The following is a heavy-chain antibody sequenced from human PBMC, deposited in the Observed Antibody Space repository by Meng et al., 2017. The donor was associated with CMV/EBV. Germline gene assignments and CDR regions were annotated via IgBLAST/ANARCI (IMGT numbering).Heavy chain of an antibody. V-gene: IGHV3-30*04. J-gene: IGHJ4*02. Sequence: LTCAASGFTFNSYAMHWVRQAPGKGLDWVALISYDARNKYYADSVKGRFTISRDNSKNTLYLQMNSLRAEDTAVYYCAREKGWGADTTSFDYWGQGTLVTVSS. D-gene: IGHD6-19*01. CDR2: ISYDARNK. CDR3: AREKGWGADTTSFDY. CDR1: GFTFNSYA.